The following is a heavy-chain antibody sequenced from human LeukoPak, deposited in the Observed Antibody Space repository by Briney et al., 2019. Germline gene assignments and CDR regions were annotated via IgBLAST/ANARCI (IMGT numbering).Heavy chain of an antibody. CDR3: ARGYSYGTDFDY. J-gene: IGHJ4*02. V-gene: IGHV3-9*01. CDR2: ISWSSGSI. Sequence: SLRLSCAASGFTFDDYAMHWVRQAPGKGLEWVSGISWSSGSIAYADSVKGRFTISRDNAKNSLYLQMNSLRAEDTALYYCARGYSYGTDFDYWGQGTLVTVSS. D-gene: IGHD5-18*01. CDR1: GFTFDDYA.